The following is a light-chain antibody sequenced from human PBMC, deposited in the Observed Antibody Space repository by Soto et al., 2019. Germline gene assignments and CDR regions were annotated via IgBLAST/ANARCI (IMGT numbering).Light chain of an antibody. Sequence: EIVLTQSPATLSLSPGERATLSCRASQSVSSYLAWYQQKPGQAPRLLIYDASNRATGIPARFSGSGSGTDFTLTISSLEPEDFAVYYCQQRSNWLREVFGPGTKVDIK. CDR1: QSVSSY. J-gene: IGKJ3*01. V-gene: IGKV3-11*01. CDR3: QQRSNWLREV. CDR2: DAS.